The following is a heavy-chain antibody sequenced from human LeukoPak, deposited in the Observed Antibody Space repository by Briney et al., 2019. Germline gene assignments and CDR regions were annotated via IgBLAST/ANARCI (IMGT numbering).Heavy chain of an antibody. CDR3: ARDRIYGSGSYPESGFDP. CDR2: IYHSGST. Sequence: SETLSLTCAVSGGSISSSNWWSWVRQPPGKGLEWIGEIYHSGSTNYNPSLKSRVTISVDKSKNQFSLKLSSVTAADTAVYYCARDRIYGSGSYPESGFDPWGQGTLVTVSS. CDR1: GGSISSSNW. V-gene: IGHV4-4*02. J-gene: IGHJ5*02. D-gene: IGHD3-10*01.